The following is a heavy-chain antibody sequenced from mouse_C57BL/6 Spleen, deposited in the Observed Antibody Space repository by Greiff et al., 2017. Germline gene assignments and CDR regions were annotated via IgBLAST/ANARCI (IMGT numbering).Heavy chain of an antibody. CDR2: IYPGSGNT. D-gene: IGHD2-3*01. CDR3: ARRDDYLDY. CDR1: GYSFTSYY. J-gene: IGHJ2*01. Sequence: QVQLKESGPELVKPGASVKISCKASGYSFTSYYIHWVKQRPGQGLEWIGWIYPGSGNTEYNEKFKGKATLTADTSSSTAYMQLSSLPSEDSAVYYCARRDDYLDYWGQGTTLTVSS. V-gene: IGHV1-66*01.